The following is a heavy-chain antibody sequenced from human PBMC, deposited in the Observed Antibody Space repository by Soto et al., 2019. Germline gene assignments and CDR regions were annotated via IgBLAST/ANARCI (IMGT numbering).Heavy chain of an antibody. CDR1: GGSISSGGYY. J-gene: IGHJ4*02. Sequence: PSETLSLTCSVSGGSISSGGYYWSWIRQHPGKGLEWIGYIYYSGGTFYNPSLKSRVTIAVDTSKNQFSLKLNSVTAADTAVYYCARDDVTAMVDFWGQGILVTVS. V-gene: IGHV4-31*03. D-gene: IGHD5-18*01. CDR2: IYYSGGT. CDR3: ARDDVTAMVDF.